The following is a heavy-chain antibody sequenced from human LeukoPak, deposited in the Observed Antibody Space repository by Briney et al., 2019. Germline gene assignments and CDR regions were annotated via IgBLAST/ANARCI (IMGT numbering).Heavy chain of an antibody. CDR2: INPSGGST. CDR1: GYIFTSYF. Sequence: ASVTVSCTASGYIFTSYFMHWVRQAPGQGLEWMGLINPSGGSTRYAQKFQGRVTMTRDMSTSTVYMELSSLRSEDTAVYYCARALPHRRLMDTTMEQHWFDPWGQGTLVTVSS. J-gene: IGHJ5*02. D-gene: IGHD5-18*01. V-gene: IGHV1-46*01. CDR3: ARALPHRRLMDTTMEQHWFDP.